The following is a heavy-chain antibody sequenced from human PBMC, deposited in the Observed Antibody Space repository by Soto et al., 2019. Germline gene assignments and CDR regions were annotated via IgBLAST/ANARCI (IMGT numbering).Heavy chain of an antibody. D-gene: IGHD4-17*01. CDR3: VRPLTTTVPALGY. V-gene: IGHV3-30-3*01. CDR2: ISDDGTNK. Sequence: QVQLEESGGGVVQPGRSLRLSCKGSGFTFSSYAIQWVRQAPGKGLEWVAAISDDGTNKHTADSVKGRFTISRDNSRNQVYLQVNSLRVEDTAVYYCVRPLTTTVPALGYWGQGTPVTVSS. CDR1: GFTFSSYA. J-gene: IGHJ4*02.